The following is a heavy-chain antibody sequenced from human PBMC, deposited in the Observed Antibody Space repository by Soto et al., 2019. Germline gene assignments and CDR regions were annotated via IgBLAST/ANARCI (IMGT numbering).Heavy chain of an antibody. D-gene: IGHD3-3*01. CDR1: GASISSGGYY. J-gene: IGHJ5*02. CDR2: IYYSGST. Sequence: SETLSLTCSVSGASISSGGYYWSWIRQHPGRGLEWIGYIYYSGSTYYNPSLKSRVSISVDTSKNQLSLKLSSVTAADTAVYYCARGGRYYDFWSTQGFDPWGQGTLVTVSS. CDR3: ARGGRYYDFWSTQGFDP. V-gene: IGHV4-31*03.